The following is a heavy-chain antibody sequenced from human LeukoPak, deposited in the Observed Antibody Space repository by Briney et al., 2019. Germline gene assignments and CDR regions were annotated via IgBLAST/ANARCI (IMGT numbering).Heavy chain of an antibody. CDR3: ARAGYSSSWGLGY. Sequence: PSETLSLTCAVSGGSISSSNWWSWVRQPPGKGLEWIGEIYHSGSTNYNPSLKSRVTISVDKSKNQFSLKLSSVTAADTAVYYCARAGYSSSWGLGYWGQGTLVTVSS. D-gene: IGHD6-13*01. J-gene: IGHJ4*02. CDR1: GGSISSSNW. V-gene: IGHV4-4*02. CDR2: IYHSGST.